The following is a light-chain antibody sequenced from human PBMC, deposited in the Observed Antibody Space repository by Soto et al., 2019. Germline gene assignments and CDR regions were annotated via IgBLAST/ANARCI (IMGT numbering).Light chain of an antibody. Sequence: IEVTQNPTSLSASVGDRVTITCRASQSISTFLNWYQQKPGNAPKSLIYAASNLQSGVPSRFSGSGSGTDFTLTICSLQPEDFATYYCPQSFSSPRPFCPGT. CDR3: PQSFSSPRP. J-gene: IGKJ3*01. V-gene: IGKV1-39*01. CDR1: QSISTF. CDR2: AAS.